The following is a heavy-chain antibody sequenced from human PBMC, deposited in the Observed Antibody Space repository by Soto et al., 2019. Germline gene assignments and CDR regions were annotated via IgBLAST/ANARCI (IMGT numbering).Heavy chain of an antibody. CDR2: IYYSGST. D-gene: IGHD3-9*01. V-gene: IGHV4-31*03. J-gene: IGHJ4*02. CDR1: GGSISSGGYY. Sequence: SETLSLTCTVSGGSISSGGYYWSWIRQHPGKGLEWIGYIYYSGSTYYNPSLKSRVTISVDTSKNQFSLKLSSVTAADTAVYYCARGDYDILTGYYMNYYWGQGTLVTVSS. CDR3: ARGDYDILTGYYMNYY.